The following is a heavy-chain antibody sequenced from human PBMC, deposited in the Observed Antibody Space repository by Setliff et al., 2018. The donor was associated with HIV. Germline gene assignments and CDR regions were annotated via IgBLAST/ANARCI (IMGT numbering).Heavy chain of an antibody. V-gene: IGHV3-53*01. J-gene: IGHJ6*02. D-gene: IGHD3-3*01. CDR2: IYSSGGT. Sequence: GASVKVSCAASGFNVSSNYMSWVRQAPGKGLDCVSVIYSSGGTYYADSVKGRFTISRDSSNDILYLQMSSLRVGDTAVYYCTMAPRLESTYGVDVWGQGTTVTVSS. CDR3: TMAPRLESTYGVDV. CDR1: GFNVSSNY.